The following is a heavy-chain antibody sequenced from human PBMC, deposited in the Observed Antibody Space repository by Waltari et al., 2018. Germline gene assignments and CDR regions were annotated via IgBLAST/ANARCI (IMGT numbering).Heavy chain of an antibody. CDR1: GDSMSSPYW. V-gene: IGHV4-4*02. CDR3: ARDRGRGLYLDS. CDR2: VYGGGGP. D-gene: IGHD1-1*01. Sequence: QLQLQESGPGLVKPSGTLSLTCGVSGDSMSSPYWWSWVRQPPGKGLEWIGQVYGGGGPIYYLSLGGRVTVALDSYNKHFSLTVTSATAADTAVYHCARDRGRGLYLDSWGPGLLVTVSP. J-gene: IGHJ4*02.